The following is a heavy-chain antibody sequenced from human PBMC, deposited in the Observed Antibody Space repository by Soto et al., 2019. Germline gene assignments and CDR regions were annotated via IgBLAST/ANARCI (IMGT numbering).Heavy chain of an antibody. Sequence: SETLSLTCTVSGGSISSSSYYWGWIRQPPGKGLEWIGSIYYSGSTYYNPSLKSRVTISVDTSKNQFSLKLSSVTAADTAAYYCDCIADRPPDYYGMDVWGQGTTVTVSS. J-gene: IGHJ6*02. CDR3: DCIADRPPDYYGMDV. CDR2: IYYSGST. D-gene: IGHD6-6*01. CDR1: GGSISSSSYY. V-gene: IGHV4-39*01.